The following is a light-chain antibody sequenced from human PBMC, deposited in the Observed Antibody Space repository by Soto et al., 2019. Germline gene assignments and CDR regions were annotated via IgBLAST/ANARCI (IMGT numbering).Light chain of an antibody. CDR3: QQRSNWPPTT. CDR1: QSVSSN. J-gene: IGKJ1*01. CDR2: GAS. V-gene: IGKV3-15*01. Sequence: EIVITQSPATLSVSPGERATLSCRASQSVSSNLAWYQQKPGQAPRLLIYGASTRATGIPARFSGSGSGTEFTLTISSLQSEDFAVYYCQQRSNWPPTTFGQGTKVDIK.